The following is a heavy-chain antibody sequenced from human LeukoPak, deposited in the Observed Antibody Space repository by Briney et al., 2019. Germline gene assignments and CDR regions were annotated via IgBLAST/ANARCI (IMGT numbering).Heavy chain of an antibody. CDR2: IYFIGIT. D-gene: IGHD3-16*01. J-gene: IGHJ6*03. CDR1: GDSINSSMYY. CDR3: ARVKKGDYMDV. V-gene: IGHV4-39*07. Sequence: SETLSLTCTVSGDSINSSMYYWGWIRQPPRKGLEWIGSIYFIGITYYNPSLKSRITISVDTSKNQLSLKMNSVIAADTAVYFCARVKKGDYMDVWGKGTTVTVSS.